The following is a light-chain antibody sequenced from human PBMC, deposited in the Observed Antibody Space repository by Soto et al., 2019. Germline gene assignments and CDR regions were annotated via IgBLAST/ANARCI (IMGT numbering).Light chain of an antibody. Sequence: PGERATLSCRASQSVSSYLAWYQQKPGQAPRLLIYDASNRATGIPARFSGSGSGTDFTLTISSLEPEDFAVYYCQQRSNWPPITFGQGTRLEIK. J-gene: IGKJ5*01. CDR1: QSVSSY. CDR2: DAS. V-gene: IGKV3-11*01. CDR3: QQRSNWPPIT.